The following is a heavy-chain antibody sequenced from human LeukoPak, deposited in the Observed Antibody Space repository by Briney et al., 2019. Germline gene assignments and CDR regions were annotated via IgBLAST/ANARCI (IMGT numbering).Heavy chain of an antibody. V-gene: IGHV3-30*18. D-gene: IGHD6-6*01. CDR3: AKAVLSIHFYYGMDV. CDR1: GFSFRDFG. CDR2: ISYDGDVK. J-gene: IGHJ6*02. Sequence: GGSLRLSCAASGFSFRDFGMHWVRQAPGKGLEWVAFISYDGDVKYYSDSVKGRFTISRDNSNNTVLLHLNSLRADDTAVYYCAKAVLSIHFYYGMDVWGQGTSVTVSS.